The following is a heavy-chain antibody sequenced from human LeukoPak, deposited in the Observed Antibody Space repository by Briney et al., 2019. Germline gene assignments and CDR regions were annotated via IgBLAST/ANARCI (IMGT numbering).Heavy chain of an antibody. CDR3: ARDQYGGTWFPDY. V-gene: IGHV3-33*08. CDR1: GFTFNNYG. J-gene: IGHJ4*02. Sequence: GGSLRLSCAASGFTFNNYGMHWVRQAPGKGLEWVAVIWYDGSNKYYADSVKGRFTISRDNSKNTLYLQMNSLRAEDTAVYYCARDQYGGTWFPDYWGQGTLVTVSS. D-gene: IGHD4-23*01. CDR2: IWYDGSNK.